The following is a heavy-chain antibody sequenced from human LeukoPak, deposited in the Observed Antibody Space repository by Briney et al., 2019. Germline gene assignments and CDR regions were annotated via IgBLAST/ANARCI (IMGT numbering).Heavy chain of an antibody. CDR2: VNPNSGTT. CDR1: GYTFTSYD. V-gene: IGHV1-8*01. D-gene: IGHD6-13*01. J-gene: IGHJ5*02. CDR3: ARGGSSLSWNWFDP. Sequence: ASVKVSCKASGYTFTSYDFNWVRQAPGQGPEWIGWVNPNSGTTGYAQKFQGRVTMTRDTSISTAYMDLSSLRSEDTAVYYCARGGSSLSWNWFDPWGQGTLVTVSS.